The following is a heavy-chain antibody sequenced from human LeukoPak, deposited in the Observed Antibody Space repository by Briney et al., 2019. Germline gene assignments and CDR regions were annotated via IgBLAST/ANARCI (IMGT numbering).Heavy chain of an antibody. CDR2: TSDDGRKK. D-gene: IGHD2-2*01. CDR1: GFTFSNFA. J-gene: IGHJ5*02. CDR3: ARDRSYAVNPGGWLDP. V-gene: IGHV3-30*01. Sequence: SGGSLRLSCVASGFTFSNFAMHWVRQGPGRGREGVAVTSDDGRKKYYADSVKGRFTSSRDNSKNTLYLQMNSLRTDDTAIYYCARDRSYAVNPGGWLDPWGQGTLVSVSS.